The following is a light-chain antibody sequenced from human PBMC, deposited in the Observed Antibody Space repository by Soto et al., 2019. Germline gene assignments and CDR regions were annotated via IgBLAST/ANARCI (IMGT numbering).Light chain of an antibody. V-gene: IGKV3-15*01. CDR2: GAS. Sequence: EMVMTQSPATLSVSPGERATLSCRASQSVSSNLAWYQQKPGQAPRLIIYGASTRATGIPARFSGSGSGTEFTLTISSLQSEDFAVYYCQQYNNLPLTFGGGTKVEIK. CDR1: QSVSSN. J-gene: IGKJ4*01. CDR3: QQYNNLPLT.